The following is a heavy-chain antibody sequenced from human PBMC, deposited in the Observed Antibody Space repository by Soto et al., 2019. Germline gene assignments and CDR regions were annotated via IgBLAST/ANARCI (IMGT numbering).Heavy chain of an antibody. J-gene: IGHJ6*02. V-gene: IGHV3-30-3*01. CDR2: ILYDGSKK. CDR1: GFTFSTYA. Sequence: QVQLVESGGGVVQPGRSLRLSCAASGFTFSTYAMHWVRQAPGKGLEWVAVILYDGSKKDHADSVKGRFTISRDNSKNTLYLQMNSLRAEDTAVYYCARVNIAWNDVGAMDVWGQGTTVTVSS. CDR3: ARVNIAWNDVGAMDV. D-gene: IGHD1-1*01.